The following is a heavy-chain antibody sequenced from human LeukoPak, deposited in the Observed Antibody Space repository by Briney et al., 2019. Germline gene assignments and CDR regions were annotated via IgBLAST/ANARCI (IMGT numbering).Heavy chain of an antibody. CDR2: IIPIFGTA. V-gene: IGHV1-69*05. Sequence: ASVKVSCKASGGTFSSYAISWVRQAPGQGLEWMGGIIPIFGTANYAQKFQGRVTMTRDTSISTAYMELSRLRSDDTAVYYCAREFLPYYYDSSGYYPQNFDYWGQGTLVTVSS. CDR1: GGTFSSYA. J-gene: IGHJ4*02. D-gene: IGHD3-22*01. CDR3: AREFLPYYYDSSGYYPQNFDY.